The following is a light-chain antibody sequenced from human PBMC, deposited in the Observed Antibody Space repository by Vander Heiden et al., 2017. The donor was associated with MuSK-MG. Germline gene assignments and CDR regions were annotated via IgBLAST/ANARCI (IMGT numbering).Light chain of an antibody. CDR2: GKT. Sequence: QSVLTQPPSVSGAPGQRVTISCTGSTSNLGAGFDVHWYQHLPGTAPKLLRYGKTNRPSGVPDRFSGSKSGTSASLAITGLQPEDEADYYCQSSDTSLGAVVFGGGTKLTVL. CDR3: QSSDTSLGAVV. J-gene: IGLJ2*01. CDR1: TSNLGAGFD. V-gene: IGLV1-40*01.